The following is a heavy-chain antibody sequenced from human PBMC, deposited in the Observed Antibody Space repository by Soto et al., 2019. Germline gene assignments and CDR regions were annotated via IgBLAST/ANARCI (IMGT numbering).Heavy chain of an antibody. Sequence: GGSLRLSCAASGFTFSSYAMHWVRQAPGKGLEWVAVISYDGSNKYYADSVKGRFTISRDNSKNTLYLQMNSLRAEDTAVYYCARDDSSGWPYYYYYGMDVWGQGTTVTVSS. D-gene: IGHD6-19*01. J-gene: IGHJ6*02. CDR2: ISYDGSNK. CDR3: ARDDSSGWPYYYYYGMDV. CDR1: GFTFSSYA. V-gene: IGHV3-30-3*01.